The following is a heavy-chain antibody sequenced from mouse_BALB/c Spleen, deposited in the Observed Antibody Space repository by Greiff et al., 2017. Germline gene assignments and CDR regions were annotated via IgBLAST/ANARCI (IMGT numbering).Heavy chain of an antibody. Sequence: QVQLQQSGPGLVAPSQSLSITCTVSGFSLNSYGVHWVRQPPGKGLEWLGVIWAGGSTNYHSAHMSRLSISKDNSKSKVFLKMNSLQTDDTAMYYFARDPGRGTFAYWGQGTPVTVSA. D-gene: IGHD2-14*01. CDR1: GFSLNSYG. CDR2: IWAGGST. V-gene: IGHV2-9*02. CDR3: ARDPGRGTFAY. J-gene: IGHJ3*01.